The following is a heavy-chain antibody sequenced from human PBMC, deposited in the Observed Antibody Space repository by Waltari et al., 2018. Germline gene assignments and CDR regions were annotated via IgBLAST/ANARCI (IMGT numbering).Heavy chain of an antibody. V-gene: IGHV3-49*04. CDR1: GFTFGDYA. CDR2: IRSKAYGGTT. Sequence: EVQLVESGGGLVQPGRSLRLSCTASGFTFGDYAMSWVRQAPGKGLEWVGFIRSKAYGGTTEYAASVKGRFTISRDDSKSIAYLQMNSLKTEDTAVYYCTRGHYYMDVWGKGTTVTVSS. CDR3: TRGHYYMDV. J-gene: IGHJ6*03.